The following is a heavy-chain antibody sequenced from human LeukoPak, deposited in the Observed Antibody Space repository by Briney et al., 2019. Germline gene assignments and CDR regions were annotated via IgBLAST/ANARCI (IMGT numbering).Heavy chain of an antibody. CDR2: IIPIFGTA. J-gene: IGHJ3*02. D-gene: IGHD3-16*01. CDR3: ARDYRFLGGGAFDI. V-gene: IGHV1-69*13. Sequence: SVKVSCKASGGTFSSYAISWVRQAPGQGLEWMGGIIPIFGTANYAQKFQGRVTITADESTSTAYMELSSLRSEDTAVYYCARDYRFLGGGAFDIWGQGTMVTVSS. CDR1: GGTFSSYA.